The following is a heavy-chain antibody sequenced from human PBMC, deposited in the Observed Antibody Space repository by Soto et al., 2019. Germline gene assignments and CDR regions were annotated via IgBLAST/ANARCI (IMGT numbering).Heavy chain of an antibody. CDR3: AKEVGDIRFLEWFAES. D-gene: IGHD3-3*01. Sequence: GGSLRLSCAASGFTFSRYGMHWVRQAPGKGLEWVAVISYDSSNEYYADSVKGRFTISRDNSKNTLYLQMNSLRAEDTAVYYCAKEVGDIRFLEWFAESWGRGTLVTVSS. CDR2: ISYDSSNE. V-gene: IGHV3-30*18. J-gene: IGHJ5*02. CDR1: GFTFSRYG.